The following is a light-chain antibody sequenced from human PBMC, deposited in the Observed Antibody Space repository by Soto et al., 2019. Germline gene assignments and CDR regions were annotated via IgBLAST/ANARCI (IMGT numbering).Light chain of an antibody. V-gene: IGKV4-1*01. CDR2: WAS. CDR1: QSVLYSSNNKNY. CDR3: QQYYSTPWT. J-gene: IGKJ1*01. Sequence: IVMTQSPDSLAVSLGERATINCKSSQSVLYSSNNKNYLAWYQQKPGQPPKLLIYWASTRDSGVPDRFSGGGSGTDFTLTISSLQAADVAVYYCQQYYSTPWTFGQGTKVEIK.